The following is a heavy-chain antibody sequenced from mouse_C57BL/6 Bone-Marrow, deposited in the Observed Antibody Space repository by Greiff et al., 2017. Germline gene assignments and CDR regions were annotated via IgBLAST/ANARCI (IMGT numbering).Heavy chain of an antibody. J-gene: IGHJ3*01. Sequence: LVESGAELERPGASVTLSCTASGFNIKDDYMHWVKQRPDQGLEWIGWIDPENGDNEYASKFQGKATITVDTSSNTAYLQLSSLTSEYTAVYYGTRIAYWGRGTLVTVSA. CDR3: TRIAY. CDR2: IDPENGDN. V-gene: IGHV14-4*01. CDR1: GFNIKDDY.